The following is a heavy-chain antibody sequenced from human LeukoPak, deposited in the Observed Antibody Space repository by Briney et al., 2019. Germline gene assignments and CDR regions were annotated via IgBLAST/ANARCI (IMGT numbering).Heavy chain of an antibody. Sequence: SETLSLTCTVSGGSISSSTYYWAWIRQPPGKGLEWIGSIYYDGSTYYNPSLKSRVTISADTSKNQFSLKLSSVTAADTAVYFCARRVIVATIDYWGQGTLVTVSS. J-gene: IGHJ4*02. CDR1: GGSISSSTYY. D-gene: IGHD5-12*01. CDR2: IYYDGST. CDR3: ARRVIVATIDY. V-gene: IGHV4-39*01.